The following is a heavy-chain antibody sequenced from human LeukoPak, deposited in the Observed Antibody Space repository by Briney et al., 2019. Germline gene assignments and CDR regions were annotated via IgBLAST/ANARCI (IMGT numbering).Heavy chain of an antibody. V-gene: IGHV3-74*01. CDR2: INNDGSDT. CDR3: AEDSGLGRGGTAMVHFDY. J-gene: IGHJ4*02. CDR1: GFTFTSHW. Sequence: GGSLTLSCATSGFTFTSHWMHWVRQAPGKGLVWVSRINNDGSDTIYADSVKGRFTISRDNSKNTLYLQMNSLRAEDTAVYYCAEDSGLGRGGTAMVHFDYWGQGTLVTVSS. D-gene: IGHD5-18*01.